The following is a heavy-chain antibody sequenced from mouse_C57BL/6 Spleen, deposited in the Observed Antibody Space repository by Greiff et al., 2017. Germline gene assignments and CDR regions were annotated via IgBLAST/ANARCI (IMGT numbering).Heavy chain of an antibody. Sequence: VQLVESGPVLVKPGASVTISCKASGYTFTDYYMNWVKQSHGKSLEWIGVINPYNGGTSYNQKFKGKATLTVDKSSSTAYLELNSLTSEDAAVYCCARSYDYDGDWFAYWGQGTLVTVSA. V-gene: IGHV1-19*01. D-gene: IGHD2-4*01. J-gene: IGHJ3*01. CDR1: GYTFTDYY. CDR3: ARSYDYDGDWFAY. CDR2: INPYNGGT.